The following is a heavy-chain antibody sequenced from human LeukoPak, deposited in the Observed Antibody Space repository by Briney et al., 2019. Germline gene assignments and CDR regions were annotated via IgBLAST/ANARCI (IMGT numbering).Heavy chain of an antibody. D-gene: IGHD2-15*01. CDR1: GFTFSSYA. V-gene: IGHV3-30*04. J-gene: IGHJ4*02. CDR2: ISYDGSNK. CDR3: ARGYCSGGSCLYYFDY. Sequence: GRSLRLSCAASGFTFSSYAMHWDRQAPGKGLEWEAVISYDGSNKYYADSVKGRFTISRDNSKNTLYLQMNSLRAEDTAVYYCARGYCSGGSCLYYFDYWGQGTLVTVSS.